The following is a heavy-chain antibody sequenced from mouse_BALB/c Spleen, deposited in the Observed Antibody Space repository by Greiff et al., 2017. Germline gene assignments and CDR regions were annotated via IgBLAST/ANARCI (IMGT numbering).Heavy chain of an antibody. Sequence: EVKLVESGGDLVKPAGSLKLPCAASGFTFRSYGLSWVRPTPDKRLVWVATIRSGGSYTYYPDSVKARFTISRDNAKNTLYLQMSSLKAEDTAMYYCAREDFEDYAMDDWGQGTSVTVSS. J-gene: IGHJ4*01. V-gene: IGHV5-6*01. CDR1: GFTFRSYG. CDR2: IRSGGSYT. CDR3: AREDFEDYAMDD.